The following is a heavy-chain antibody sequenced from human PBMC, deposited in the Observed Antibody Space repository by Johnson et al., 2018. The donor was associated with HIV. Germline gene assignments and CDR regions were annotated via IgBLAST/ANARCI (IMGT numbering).Heavy chain of an antibody. V-gene: IGHV3-7*01. CDR3: VQGVPNPAGAFDI. Sequence: MLLVESGGGLVKPGGSLRLSCAASGFTFSSYWMSWVRQAPGKGLEWVANIKQDGSEKYYVDSVKGRFTISRDNSKNTLYLQMNSLRPEDTAVYYCVQGVPNPAGAFDIWGRGTMVTVSS. J-gene: IGHJ3*02. CDR1: GFTFSSYW. D-gene: IGHD6-19*01. CDR2: IKQDGSEK.